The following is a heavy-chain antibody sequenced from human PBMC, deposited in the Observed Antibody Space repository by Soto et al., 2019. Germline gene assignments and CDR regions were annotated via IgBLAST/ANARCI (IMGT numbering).Heavy chain of an antibody. CDR1: GFTFSSYS. J-gene: IGHJ4*02. CDR3: ARSYKVTPFDY. CDR2: ISSSSSTI. D-gene: IGHD5-18*01. Sequence: EVQLVESGGGLVQPGGSLRLSCAASGFTFSSYSMNWVRQAPGKGLEWVSYISSSSSTIYYADSVKGRFTISRDNAKNSLDLQMNSLRDEDTAVYYCARSYKVTPFDYWGQGTLVTVSS. V-gene: IGHV3-48*02.